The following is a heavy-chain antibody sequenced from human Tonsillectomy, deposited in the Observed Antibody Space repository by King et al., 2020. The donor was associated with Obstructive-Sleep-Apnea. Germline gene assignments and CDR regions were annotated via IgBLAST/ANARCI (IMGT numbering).Heavy chain of an antibody. CDR3: ARKEETYTNWFDP. CDR1: GFTFSGYN. CDR2: ISSSCSAM. Sequence: VQLVESGGGLVQPGGSLRLSCAASGFTFSGYNMIWVRQAPGNGLEWISYISSSCSAMFHAGSGKGRFTISRDNAKSSPYLQMNSLRAEDTAVYYCARKEETYTNWFDPWGQGTLVTVSS. J-gene: IGHJ5*02. V-gene: IGHV3-48*03. D-gene: IGHD4-11*01.